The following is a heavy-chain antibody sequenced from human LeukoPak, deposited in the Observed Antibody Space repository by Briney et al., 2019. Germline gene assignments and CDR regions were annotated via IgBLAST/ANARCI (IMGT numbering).Heavy chain of an antibody. CDR2: IKQDGSEK. Sequence: GGSLRLSCAASGFTFSSYWMSWVRQAPGKGLEWVANIKQDGSEKYYVDSVKGRFTIPRDNAKNSLYLQMNSLRAEDTAVYYCASATRWLQPYDAFDIWGQGTMVTVSS. D-gene: IGHD5-24*01. CDR3: ASATRWLQPYDAFDI. CDR1: GFTFSSYW. J-gene: IGHJ3*02. V-gene: IGHV3-7*01.